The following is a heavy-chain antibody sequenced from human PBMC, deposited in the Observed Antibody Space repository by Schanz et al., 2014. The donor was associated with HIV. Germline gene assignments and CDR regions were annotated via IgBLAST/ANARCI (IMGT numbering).Heavy chain of an antibody. CDR2: ISYDGSNK. CDR1: GLTFSSYG. J-gene: IGHJ6*02. D-gene: IGHD3-22*01. Sequence: QVQLVESGGGVVQPGRSLRLSCAGSGLTFSSYGMHWVRQAPGKGLEWVAVISYDGSNKYYADSVKGRFTISRDNSKNTLYLQINSLRADDTAVYYCARDVSYDSSGYYSDYYYGMDVWGQGTTVTVSS. V-gene: IGHV3-30*03. CDR3: ARDVSYDSSGYYSDYYYGMDV.